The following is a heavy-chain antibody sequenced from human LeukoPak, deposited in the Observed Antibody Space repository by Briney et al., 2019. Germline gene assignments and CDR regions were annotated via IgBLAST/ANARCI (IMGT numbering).Heavy chain of an antibody. V-gene: IGHV3-7*01. D-gene: IGHD6-13*01. Sequence: GGSLRLSCAASGFTFSQYWMSWVRQAPGKGLEWVANIKQDGSEKYYVDSVKGRFTISRDNAKNSLYLQMNSLRAEDTAVYYCARDSSDAFDIWGQGTMVTVSS. J-gene: IGHJ3*02. CDR1: GFTFSQYW. CDR2: IKQDGSEK. CDR3: ARDSSDAFDI.